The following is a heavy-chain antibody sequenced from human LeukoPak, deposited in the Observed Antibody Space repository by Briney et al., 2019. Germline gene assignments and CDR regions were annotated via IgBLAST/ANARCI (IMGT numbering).Heavy chain of an antibody. J-gene: IGHJ6*02. CDR2: ISSSSRTI. V-gene: IGHV3-48*01. CDR3: ARLRYYAMDV. CDR1: GFTFSTYD. Sequence: GGSLRLSCAASGFTFSTYDMNWVRQAPGKGLVWVSYISSSSRTISYADSVKGRFTISRDNAKNSLYLQMNSLRAEDTAVYYCARLRYYAMDVWGQGTTVTASS.